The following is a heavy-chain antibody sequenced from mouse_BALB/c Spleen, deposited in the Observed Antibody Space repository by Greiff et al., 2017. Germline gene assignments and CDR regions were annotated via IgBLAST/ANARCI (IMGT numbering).Heavy chain of an antibody. J-gene: IGHJ3*01. D-gene: IGHD1-2*01. CDR1: GFAFSSYD. CDR2: ISSGGGST. Sequence: EVQLMESGGGLVKPGGSLKLSCAASGFAFSSYDMSWVRQTPEKRLEWVAYISSGGGSTYYPDTVKGRFTISRDNAKNTLYLQMSSLKAEDTAMYYCARNGFTAMAYWGQGTLVTVSA. V-gene: IGHV5-12-1*01. CDR3: ARNGFTAMAY.